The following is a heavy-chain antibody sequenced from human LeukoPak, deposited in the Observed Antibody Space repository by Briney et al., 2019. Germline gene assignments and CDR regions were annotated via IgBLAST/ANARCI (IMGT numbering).Heavy chain of an antibody. Sequence: ASVKVSCKASGYTFTSYAMHWVRQAPGQRLEWMGWINAGNGNTKYSQKFQGRVTITRDTSASTAYMELSSLRSEDTAVYYCAREYSYGNYYFDYWGQGTLVTVSS. J-gene: IGHJ4*02. V-gene: IGHV1-3*01. CDR2: INAGNGNT. CDR1: GYTFTSYA. D-gene: IGHD5-18*01. CDR3: AREYSYGNYYFDY.